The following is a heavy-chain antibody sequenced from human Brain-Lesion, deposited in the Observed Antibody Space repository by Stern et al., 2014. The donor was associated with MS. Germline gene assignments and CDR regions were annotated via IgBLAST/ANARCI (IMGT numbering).Heavy chain of an antibody. CDR1: GDSLSSSTFY. CDR2: VYYSGNT. CDR3: ARHQLGYGYAYLRY. D-gene: IGHD5-18*01. J-gene: IGHJ4*02. Sequence: VQLEESGPGLVKPSDTLSLTCSVSGDSLSSSTFYWGWIRQPPGKGPEWIGRVYYSGNTYYHPSLKSRVTISVDTSKNQFPLRLPSGTAADTAVYYCARHQLGYGYAYLRYWGQGTLVTVSS. V-gene: IGHV4-39*01.